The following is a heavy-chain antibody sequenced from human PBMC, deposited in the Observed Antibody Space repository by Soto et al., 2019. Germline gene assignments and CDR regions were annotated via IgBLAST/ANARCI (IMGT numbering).Heavy chain of an antibody. J-gene: IGHJ5*02. CDR3: ERARGQHMVHNWLDP. D-gene: IGHD3-10*01. Sequence: QVQLVQSGAEVKKPGASVKVSCKASGYTFTNYDINWVRQAAGQGLEWMGWMTPNNGAADYAQKFHGRVTMTRDTSTSTANMEVNSLSSEDTAVYYCERARGQHMVHNWLDPWGQGTLVTVSS. V-gene: IGHV1-8*01. CDR2: MTPNNGAA. CDR1: GYTFTNYD.